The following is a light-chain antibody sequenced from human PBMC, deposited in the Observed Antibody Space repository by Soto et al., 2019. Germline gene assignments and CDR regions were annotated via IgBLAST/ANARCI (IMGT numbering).Light chain of an antibody. CDR2: WAS. J-gene: IGKJ1*01. CDR1: RSILYTSNNKNY. CDR3: QQYFTTPQT. V-gene: IGKV4-1*01. Sequence: DIVMTQSPDSLAVSLGERATINCKSSRSILYTSNNKNYLAWYQQKPGQPPKLLIYWASTRESGVPDRFSGSGSGTDFTLTIRGLQAEDVAVYYCQQYFTTPQTFGQGTKVEIK.